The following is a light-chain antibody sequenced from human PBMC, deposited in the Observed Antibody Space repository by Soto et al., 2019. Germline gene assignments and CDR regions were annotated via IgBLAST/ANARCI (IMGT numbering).Light chain of an antibody. CDR2: LNSDGSH. CDR1: SGHSSYA. V-gene: IGLV4-69*02. J-gene: IGLJ3*02. CDR3: QTWGTGFRV. Sequence: QTVVTQSPSASASLGASVKLTCTLSSGHSSYAIAWHQQQPEKGPRYLMKLNSDGSHSKGDGIPDRFSGSSSGAERYLTISNLQSEDEADYYCQTWGTGFRVFGGGTKLTVL.